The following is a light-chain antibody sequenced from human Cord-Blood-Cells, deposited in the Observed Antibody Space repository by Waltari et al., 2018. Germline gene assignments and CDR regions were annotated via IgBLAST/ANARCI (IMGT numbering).Light chain of an antibody. CDR2: KDS. V-gene: IGLV3-27*01. CDR3: YSAADNNLV. J-gene: IGLJ1*01. Sequence: SYELTQPSSVSVSPGQTARITCSGDVLAKKYARWFQQKPGQAPVLVIYKDSERPSGIPERFSGSSSGTTVTVTISGAQVEDEADYYCYSAADNNLVFGTGTKVTVL. CDR1: VLAKKY.